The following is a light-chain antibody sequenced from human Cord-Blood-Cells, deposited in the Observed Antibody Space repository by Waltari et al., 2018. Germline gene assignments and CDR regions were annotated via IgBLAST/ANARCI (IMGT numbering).Light chain of an antibody. J-gene: IGKJ2*01. CDR1: QSVLYSSNNKNY. Sequence: DIVMTQSPDSLAVSLGERATINCKCRQSVLYSSNNKNYLAWYQQKPGQPPKLLIYWASTRESGVPDRFSGSGSGTDFTLTISSLQAEDVAVYYCQQYYSTPYTFGQGTKLEIK. CDR3: QQYYSTPYT. V-gene: IGKV4-1*01. CDR2: WAS.